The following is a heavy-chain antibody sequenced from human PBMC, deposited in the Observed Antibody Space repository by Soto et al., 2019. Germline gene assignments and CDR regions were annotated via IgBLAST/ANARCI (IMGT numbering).Heavy chain of an antibody. CDR3: ASNPARAMVRGAYSYYGMDV. D-gene: IGHD3-10*01. J-gene: IGHJ6*02. V-gene: IGHV3-66*01. CDR1: GFTVSSNY. Sequence: GGSLRLSCAASGFTVSSNYMSWVRQAPGKGLEWVSVIYSGGSTYYADSVKGRFTISRDNSENTLYLQMNSLSAEDTAVYYCASNPARAMVRGAYSYYGMDVWGQETTVTVSS. CDR2: IYSGGST.